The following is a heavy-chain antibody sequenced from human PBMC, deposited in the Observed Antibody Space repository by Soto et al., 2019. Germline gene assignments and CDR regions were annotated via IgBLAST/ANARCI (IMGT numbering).Heavy chain of an antibody. J-gene: IGHJ6*02. CDR3: ARDLWGYCGTDCYPLDV. D-gene: IGHD2-21*02. CDR1: GDSLSGYY. Sequence: ETLSLTCTVSGDSLSGYYWSWIRQTPGKGLEWIGYFYSSGSPHHNPSLKSRVTISEDRSKNQFYLKLSSVTAADTAVYYCARDLWGYCGTDCYPLDVWGQGTTVTVSS. V-gene: IGHV4-59*01. CDR2: FYSSGSP.